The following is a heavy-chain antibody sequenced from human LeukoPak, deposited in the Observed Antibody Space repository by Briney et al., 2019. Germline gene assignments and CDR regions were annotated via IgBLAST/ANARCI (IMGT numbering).Heavy chain of an antibody. V-gene: IGHV4-59*01. J-gene: IGHJ4*02. Sequence: KPSEPLSLTGSVLGASLSTYYWSWIRQPPGKGPEGIGYIYNRGSTNDNTSLKSRVTISVDTSKSQFSLKLSSVTAADTAVCYCARGIAAVGNYFDYWGQGTLVTVSS. CDR3: ARGIAAVGNYFDY. CDR2: IYNRGST. D-gene: IGHD6-13*01. CDR1: GASLSTYY.